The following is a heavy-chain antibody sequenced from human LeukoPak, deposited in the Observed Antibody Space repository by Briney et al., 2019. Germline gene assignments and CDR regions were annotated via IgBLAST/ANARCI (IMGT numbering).Heavy chain of an antibody. J-gene: IGHJ4*02. CDR2: IYYSGST. CDR1: GGSISSYY. Sequence: SETLSLTCTVSGGSISSYYWSWIRQPPGKGLEWIGYIYYSGSTKYNPSLKSRVTISVDTSKNQFSLKLSSVTAADTAVYYCASDYGGNSRPYYFDYWGQGTLVTVSS. D-gene: IGHD4-17*01. CDR3: ASDYGGNSRPYYFDY. V-gene: IGHV4-59*12.